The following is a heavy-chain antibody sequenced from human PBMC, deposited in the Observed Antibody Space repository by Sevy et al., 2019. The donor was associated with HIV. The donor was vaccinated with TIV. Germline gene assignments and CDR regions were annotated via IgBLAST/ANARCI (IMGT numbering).Heavy chain of an antibody. V-gene: IGHV3-53*01. CDR3: ARGKHVSDYYGSFDY. Sequence: GGSLRLSCAASGFTVSSNFMSWDRQAPGKGLEWVSVIYIGGTTYYADAVKGRFTISRDNSKNTVYLQMNSLRAEDTAVYYCARGKHVSDYYGSFDYWGQGTLVTVSS. D-gene: IGHD4-17*01. CDR1: GFTVSSNF. J-gene: IGHJ4*02. CDR2: IYIGGTT.